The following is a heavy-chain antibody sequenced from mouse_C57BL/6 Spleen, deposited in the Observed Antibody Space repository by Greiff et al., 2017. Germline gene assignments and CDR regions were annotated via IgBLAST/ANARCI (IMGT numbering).Heavy chain of an antibody. V-gene: IGHV1-69*01. CDR2: IDPSDSYT. CDR1: GYTFTSYW. D-gene: IGHD1-1*01. CDR3: AKAGPERDDYGSSEYYFDY. Sequence: QVQLQQPGAELVMPGASVKLSCKASGYTFTSYWMHWVKQRPGQGLEWIGEIDPSDSYTNYNQKFKGKSTLTVDNSSSTAYMQLSSLTSEDSAVYYCAKAGPERDDYGSSEYYFDYWGQGTTLTVSS. J-gene: IGHJ2*01.